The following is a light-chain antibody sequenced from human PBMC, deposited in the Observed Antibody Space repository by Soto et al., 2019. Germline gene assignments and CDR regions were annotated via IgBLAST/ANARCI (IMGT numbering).Light chain of an antibody. V-gene: IGKV3-11*01. Sequence: EIVLTQSPATLSLSPGERATLSCRASQSVSSYLAWYQQKPGQAPRLLIYDASSRATGIPARFSGSGSGTDCTLTISSLEPEDFAVYYCQHRSIWPLTFGGGTKVEIK. J-gene: IGKJ4*01. CDR2: DAS. CDR3: QHRSIWPLT. CDR1: QSVSSY.